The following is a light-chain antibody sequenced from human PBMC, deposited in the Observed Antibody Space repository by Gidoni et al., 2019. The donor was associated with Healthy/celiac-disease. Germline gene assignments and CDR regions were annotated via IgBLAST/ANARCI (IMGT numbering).Light chain of an antibody. V-gene: IGLV2-11*01. CDR1: SSDVGGYNY. CDR3: CSYAGSYTWV. CDR2: DVR. J-gene: IGLJ3*02. Sequence: QSALTPPRSVSGSPGPSVTISCTGTSSDVGGYNYVSWYQQHPGKAPKLMIYDVRKRPSGVPDRFSGSKSGNTASLTISGLQAEDESDYYCCSYAGSYTWVFGGGTKLTVL.